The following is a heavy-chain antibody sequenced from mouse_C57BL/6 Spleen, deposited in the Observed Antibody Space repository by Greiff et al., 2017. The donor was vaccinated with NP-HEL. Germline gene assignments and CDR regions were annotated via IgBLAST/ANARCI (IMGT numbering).Heavy chain of an antibody. CDR2: IYPSDSET. CDR1: GYTFTSYW. V-gene: IGHV1-61*01. CDR3: AREGTYYSGYYAMDY. Sequence: QVQLQQPGAELVRPGSSVKLSCKASGYTFTSYWMDWVKQRPGQGLEWIGNIYPSDSETHYNQKFKDKATLTVDKSSSTAYMQLSSLTSEDSAVYYCAREGTYYSGYYAMDYWGQGTSVTVSS. D-gene: IGHD2-12*01. J-gene: IGHJ4*01.